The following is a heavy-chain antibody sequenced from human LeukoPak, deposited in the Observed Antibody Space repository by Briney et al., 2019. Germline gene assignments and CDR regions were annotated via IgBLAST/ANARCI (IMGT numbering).Heavy chain of an antibody. J-gene: IGHJ6*02. CDR3: ARVKTIFGVVITYYYYYGMDV. D-gene: IGHD3-3*01. CDR2: INHSGST. CDR1: GGSFSGYY. V-gene: IGHV4-34*01. Sequence: SETLSLTCAVYGGSFSGYYWSWIRQPPGKGLEWLGEINHSGSTNYNPSLKSRVTISVDTSKSQFSLKLSSVTAADTAVYYCARVKTIFGVVITYYYYYGMDVWGQGTTVTVSS.